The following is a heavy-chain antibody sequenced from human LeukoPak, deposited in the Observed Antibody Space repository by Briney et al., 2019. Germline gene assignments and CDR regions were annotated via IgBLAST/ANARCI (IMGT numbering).Heavy chain of an antibody. CDR3: ARDGDYYDSSGYYDAFDI. Sequence: SETLSLTCTVSGGSISSYYWSWIRQPPGKGLERIGYIYYSGSTNYNPSLKSRVTISVDTSKNQFSLKLSSVTAADTAVYYCARDGDYYDSSGYYDAFDIWGQGTMVTVSS. CDR1: GGSISSYY. V-gene: IGHV4-59*01. D-gene: IGHD3-22*01. J-gene: IGHJ3*02. CDR2: IYYSGST.